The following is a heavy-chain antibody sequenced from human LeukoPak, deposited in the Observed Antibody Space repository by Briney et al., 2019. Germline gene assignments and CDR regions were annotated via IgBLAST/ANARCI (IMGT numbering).Heavy chain of an antibody. V-gene: IGHV4-59*08. CDR1: GGSISSYY. CDR2: IYYSGST. J-gene: IGHJ4*02. Sequence: SETLSLTCTVSGGSISSYYWSWIRQPPGKGLEWIGYIYYSGSTNYNPSLKSRVTISVDTSKNQFSLKLSSVTAADTAVYYCACEGDYYGSGSYYPFDHWGQGTLVTVSS. CDR3: ACEGDYYGSGSYYPFDH. D-gene: IGHD3-10*01.